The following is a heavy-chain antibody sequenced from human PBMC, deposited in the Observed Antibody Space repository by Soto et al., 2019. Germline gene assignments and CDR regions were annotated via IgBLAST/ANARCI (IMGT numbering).Heavy chain of an antibody. CDR1: GFTFNNYA. Sequence: QVQLVESGGGVVQPGRSLRLSCAASGFTFNNYAMHWVRQAPGKGLEWVAVISYDGVNKYYADSVKGRFTVSRDNSKNTVYLQMDSLKTDDTAVYYCARHQLVRTGGFDYWGQGTLVTVSS. V-gene: IGHV3-30-3*01. CDR3: ARHQLVRTGGFDY. J-gene: IGHJ4*02. CDR2: ISYDGVNK. D-gene: IGHD3-10*01.